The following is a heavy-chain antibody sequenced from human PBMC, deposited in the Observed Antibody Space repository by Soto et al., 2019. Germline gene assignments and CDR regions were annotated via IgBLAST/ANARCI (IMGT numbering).Heavy chain of an antibody. CDR3: AKAGGYSGYDGNYYGMDV. J-gene: IGHJ6*02. CDR1: GFTFSSYG. V-gene: IGHV3-30*18. Sequence: GGSLRLSCAASGFTFSSYGMHWVRQAPGKGLEWVAVISYDGSNKYYADSVKGRFTISRDNSKNTLYLQMNSLRAEDTAVYYCAKAGGYSGYDGNYYGMDVWGQGTTVTVSS. CDR2: ISYDGSNK. D-gene: IGHD5-12*01.